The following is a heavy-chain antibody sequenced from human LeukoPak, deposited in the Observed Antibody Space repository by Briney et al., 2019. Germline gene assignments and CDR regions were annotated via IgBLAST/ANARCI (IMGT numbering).Heavy chain of an antibody. Sequence: PGGSLRLSCTASGFTFGDYAMSWVRQAPGKGLEWVGFIRSKAYGGTTEYAASVKGRFTISRDDSKSIAYLQMNSLKTEDTAAYYCTRDSGSYFNEYYFDYWGQGTLVTVSS. CDR1: GFTFGDYA. J-gene: IGHJ4*02. CDR3: TRDSGSYFNEYYFDY. V-gene: IGHV3-49*04. D-gene: IGHD1-26*01. CDR2: IRSKAYGGTT.